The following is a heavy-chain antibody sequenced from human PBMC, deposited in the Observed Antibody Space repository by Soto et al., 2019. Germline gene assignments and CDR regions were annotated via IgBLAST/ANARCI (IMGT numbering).Heavy chain of an antibody. CDR3: ASPGYCSDGTCYPDY. Sequence: QVQLQQWGAGLLKPSETLSLTCAVYGGSLSGSYWSWIRQPPGPGLEWIGEIHRSGSTYYNPSLKIRVTLSVDTSKNQFSLKLNSVTAADTAVYYCASPGYCSDGTCYPDYWGQGTLVTVSS. V-gene: IGHV4-34*01. D-gene: IGHD2-15*01. J-gene: IGHJ4*02. CDR1: GGSLSGSY. CDR2: IHRSGST.